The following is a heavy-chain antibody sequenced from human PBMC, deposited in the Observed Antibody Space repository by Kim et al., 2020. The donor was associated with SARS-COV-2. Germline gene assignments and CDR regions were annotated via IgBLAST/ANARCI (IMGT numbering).Heavy chain of an antibody. CDR3: AKDCGGSYLCPIDY. D-gene: IGHD2-2*01. J-gene: IGHJ4*02. Sequence: ADSVKDRFTISGDNSKNTLYLQMSSLRGEDTALYYCAKDCGGSYLCPIDYWGQGTPVTVSS. V-gene: IGHV3-23*01.